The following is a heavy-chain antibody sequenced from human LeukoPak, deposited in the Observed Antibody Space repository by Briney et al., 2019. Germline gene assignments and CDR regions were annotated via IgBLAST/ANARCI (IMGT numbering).Heavy chain of an antibody. V-gene: IGHV4-59*12. J-gene: IGHJ4*02. CDR3: ARDLFTGGSGSYYFDY. CDR1: GGSISSYY. D-gene: IGHD3-10*01. Sequence: SETLSLTCTVSGGSISSYYWSWIRQPPGKGLEWIGYIYYSGSTNYNPSLKSRVTISVDTSKNQFSLKLSSVTAADTAVYYCARDLFTGGSGSYYFDYWGQGTLVTVSS. CDR2: IYYSGST.